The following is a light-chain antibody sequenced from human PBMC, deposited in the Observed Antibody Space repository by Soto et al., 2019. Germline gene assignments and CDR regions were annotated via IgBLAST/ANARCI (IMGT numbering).Light chain of an antibody. Sequence: SPSFLSASIGDRVTITCRASQDFSNFLAWYQQKPGRAPKLLMYDASTLQSGVPSRFSGSGSGTEFTLTISSLQPEDFATYYCQQLYSFPLTFGGGTKVDIK. CDR1: QDFSNF. V-gene: IGKV1-9*01. J-gene: IGKJ4*01. CDR3: QQLYSFPLT. CDR2: DAS.